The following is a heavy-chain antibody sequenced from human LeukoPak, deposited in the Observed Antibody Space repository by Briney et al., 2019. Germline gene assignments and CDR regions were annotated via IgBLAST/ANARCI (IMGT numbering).Heavy chain of an antibody. CDR1: GGSISSYY. D-gene: IGHD5-18*01. V-gene: IGHV4-59*01. Sequence: SETLSLTCTVSGGSISSYYWSWIRQPPGKGLEWIGYIYYSGSTNYNPSLKSRVTISVDTSKNQFSLKLSSVTAADTAVYYCARLRGYSYGFYYFEYWGQGTLVTVSS. CDR2: IYYSGST. J-gene: IGHJ4*02. CDR3: ARLRGYSYGFYYFEY.